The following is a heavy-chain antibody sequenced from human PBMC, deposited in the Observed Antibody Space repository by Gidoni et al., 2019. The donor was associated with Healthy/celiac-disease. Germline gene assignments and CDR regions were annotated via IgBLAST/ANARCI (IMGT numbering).Heavy chain of an antibody. D-gene: IGHD3-16*01. CDR1: GFRLSSYS. Sequence: EVQLVESGGGVVKPGGYLRLTCAASGFRLSSYSMNWVRQAPGKGLEWVSSVSSGSSYIYYADSVKGRFTISRDNAKNSLYLQMNSLRAEDTAVYYCARGGYYYYYYGMDVWGQGTTVTVSS. V-gene: IGHV3-21*01. CDR3: ARGGYYYYYYGMDV. J-gene: IGHJ6*02. CDR2: VSSGSSYI.